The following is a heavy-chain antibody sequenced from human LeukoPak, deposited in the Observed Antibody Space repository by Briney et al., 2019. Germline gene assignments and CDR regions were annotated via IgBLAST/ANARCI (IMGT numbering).Heavy chain of an antibody. J-gene: IGHJ4*02. CDR2: IRSKTDGGTT. D-gene: IGHD1-1*01. Sequence: GGSLRLSCAASEFIFKNAWMNWVRQAPGKGLEWVGRIRSKTDGGTTDYAAPVRGRFTISRDDSKNMLYLQMNSLKTEDTAVYYCSTGLIPTTGYYWGQGTLVAVSS. V-gene: IGHV3-15*01. CDR1: EFIFKNAW. CDR3: STGLIPTTGYY.